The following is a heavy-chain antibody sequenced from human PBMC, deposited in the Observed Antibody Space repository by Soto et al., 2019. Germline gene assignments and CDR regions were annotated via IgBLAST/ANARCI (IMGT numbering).Heavy chain of an antibody. V-gene: IGHV3-23*01. Sequence: GGSLRLSCXASGFTFSSYAMSWVRQAPGKGLEWVSAISGSGGSTYYADSVKGRFTISRDNSKNTLYLQMNSLRAEDTAVYYCAKDGQRMYSSGWIDYWGQGTLVTVSS. CDR1: GFTFSSYA. J-gene: IGHJ4*02. CDR3: AKDGQRMYSSGWIDY. CDR2: ISGSGGST. D-gene: IGHD6-19*01.